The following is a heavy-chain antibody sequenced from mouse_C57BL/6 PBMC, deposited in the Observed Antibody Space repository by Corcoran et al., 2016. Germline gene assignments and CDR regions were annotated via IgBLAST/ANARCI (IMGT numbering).Heavy chain of an antibody. Sequence: EVQLQQSGPELVKPGASVKISCKASGYTFTDSYMNWVTQSHGKSLEWIGDINPNNGGTSYNQKFKGKATLTVDKSSSTAYMELRSLTSEDSAVYYCARKDYGSSYPWYFDVWGTGTTVTVSS. V-gene: IGHV1-26*01. CDR2: INPNNGGT. CDR1: GYTFTDSY. J-gene: IGHJ1*03. CDR3: ARKDYGSSYPWYFDV. D-gene: IGHD1-1*01.